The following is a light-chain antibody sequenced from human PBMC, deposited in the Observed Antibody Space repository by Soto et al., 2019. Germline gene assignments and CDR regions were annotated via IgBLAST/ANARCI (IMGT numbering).Light chain of an antibody. CDR1: QDVSRS. V-gene: IGKV1-9*01. CDR2: AAS. J-gene: IGKJ4*01. CDR3: QQSYSTPPT. Sequence: DTQLTQSPSFLSASVGDRVTITCRASQDVSRSVGWYQQKPGKAPKLLISAASTLHSGVPSRFSGSGSGTDFTLTISSLQPEDFATYYCQQSYSTPPTFGGGTKVEIK.